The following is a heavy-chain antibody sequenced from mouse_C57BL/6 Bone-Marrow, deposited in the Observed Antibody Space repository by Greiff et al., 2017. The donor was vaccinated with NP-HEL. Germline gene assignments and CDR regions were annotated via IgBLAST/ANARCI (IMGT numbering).Heavy chain of an antibody. V-gene: IGHV1-64*01. D-gene: IGHD2-4*01. CDR1: GYTFTSYW. Sequence: VKLQQPGAELVKPGASVKLSCKASGYTFTSYWMHWVKQRPGQGLEWIGMIHPNSGSTNYNEKFKSKATLTVDKSSSTAYMQLSSLTSEDSAVYYCARRLRLPYYFDYWGQGTTLTVSS. J-gene: IGHJ2*01. CDR3: ARRLRLPYYFDY. CDR2: IHPNSGST.